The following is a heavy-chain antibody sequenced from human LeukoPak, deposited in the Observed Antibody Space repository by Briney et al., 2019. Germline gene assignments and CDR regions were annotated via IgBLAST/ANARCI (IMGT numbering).Heavy chain of an antibody. Sequence: PGGSLRLSCAASGFTFSSYSMNWVHQAPGKGLEWVSYISSSSSTIYYADSVKGRFTISRDNAKNSLYLQMNSLRAEDTAVYYCARYGSYNAFDIWGQGTMVTVSS. CDR3: ARYGSYNAFDI. D-gene: IGHD1-26*01. CDR2: ISSSSSTI. J-gene: IGHJ3*02. V-gene: IGHV3-48*01. CDR1: GFTFSSYS.